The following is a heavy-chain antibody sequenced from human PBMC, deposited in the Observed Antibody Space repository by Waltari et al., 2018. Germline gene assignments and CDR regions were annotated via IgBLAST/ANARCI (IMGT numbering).Heavy chain of an antibody. J-gene: IGHJ6*03. CDR2: ISGSGGST. CDR1: GFTFSSYA. CDR3: AKDAIVATIRERYYYYYMDV. Sequence: EVQLVESGGGLVQPGGSLRLSCAASGFTFSSYAMSWVRQAPGKGLEWVSAISGSGGSTYYADSGKGRFTISRDNSKNTLYLQMNSLRAEDTAVYYCAKDAIVATIRERYYYYYMDVWGKGTTVTVSS. V-gene: IGHV3-23*04. D-gene: IGHD5-12*01.